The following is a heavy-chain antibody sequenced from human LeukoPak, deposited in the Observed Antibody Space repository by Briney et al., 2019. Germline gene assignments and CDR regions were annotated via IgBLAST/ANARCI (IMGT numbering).Heavy chain of an antibody. V-gene: IGHV4-34*01. CDR1: GGSFSGYY. Sequence: PSETLSLTCAVYGGSFSGYYWSWIRQPPGKGLEWIGEINHSGSTNYNPSLKSRVTISVDTSRNQFSLKLSSVTAADTAVYYCARGTTDSGSYYASGQGTLVSVSS. D-gene: IGHD1-26*01. J-gene: IGHJ5*02. CDR3: ARGTTDSGSYYA. CDR2: INHSGST.